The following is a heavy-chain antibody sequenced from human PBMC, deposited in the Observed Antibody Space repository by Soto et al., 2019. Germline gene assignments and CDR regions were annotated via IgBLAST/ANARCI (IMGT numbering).Heavy chain of an antibody. V-gene: IGHV4-30-4*01. J-gene: IGHJ6*02. CDR3: ARETPTVTERGYYYGMDV. D-gene: IGHD4-4*01. Sequence: SETLSLTCTVSGGSISSGDYYWSWIRQPPGKGLEWIGYIYYSGSTYYNPSLKSRVTISVDTSKNQFSLKLSSVTAADTAVYYCARETPTVTERGYYYGMDVWGQGTTVT. CDR1: GGSISSGDYY. CDR2: IYYSGST.